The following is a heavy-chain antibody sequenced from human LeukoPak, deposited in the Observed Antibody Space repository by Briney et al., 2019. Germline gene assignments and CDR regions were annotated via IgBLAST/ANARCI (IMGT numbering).Heavy chain of an antibody. J-gene: IGHJ4*02. CDR1: GGSISSYY. D-gene: IGHD6-19*01. CDR3: ARTISGPFDY. V-gene: IGHV4-59*01. Sequence: SETLSLTCTVSGGSISSYYWSWIRQPPGKGLEWIGYIYCSGSTNYNPSLKSRVTISVDTSKNQFSLKLSSATAADTAVYYCARTISGPFDYWGQGTLVTVSS. CDR2: IYCSGST.